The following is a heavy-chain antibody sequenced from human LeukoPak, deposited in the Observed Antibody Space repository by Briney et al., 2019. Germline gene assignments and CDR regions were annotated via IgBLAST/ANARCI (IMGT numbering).Heavy chain of an antibody. Sequence: GGSLRLSCAASGFTFSNFAMMWVRQAPGKGLEWVSSITGDYATYSADPAKGRFTTSRDNSKNIVYLQMDSLRDDDTAVYYCAKESATFHFDCWGQGTLVTVSS. CDR3: AKESATFHFDC. CDR1: GFTFSNFA. CDR2: ITGDYAT. J-gene: IGHJ4*02. D-gene: IGHD3-3*01. V-gene: IGHV3-23*01.